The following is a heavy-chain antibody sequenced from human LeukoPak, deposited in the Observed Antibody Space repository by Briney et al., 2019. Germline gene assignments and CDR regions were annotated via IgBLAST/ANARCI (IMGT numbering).Heavy chain of an antibody. CDR2: INPNSGGT. J-gene: IGHJ4*02. CDR3: ASGILYCSSTSCYDY. CDR1: GYTFTGYY. Sequence: ASVKVSCKASGYTFTGYYMYWVRQAPGQGLEWMGWINPNSGGTNYAQKFQGRVTMTRDTSISTAYMELSRLRSDDTAVYYCASGILYCSSTSCYDYWGQGTLVTVSS. D-gene: IGHD2-2*01. V-gene: IGHV1-2*02.